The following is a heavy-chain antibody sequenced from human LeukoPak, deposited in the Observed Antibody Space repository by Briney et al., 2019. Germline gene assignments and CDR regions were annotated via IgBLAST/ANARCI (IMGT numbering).Heavy chain of an antibody. V-gene: IGHV3-23*01. CDR1: GFPFSDHY. D-gene: IGHD4-17*01. CDR2: ISGSGGST. CDR3: AKARTYGDHDY. Sequence: GGSLRLSCAASGFPFSDHYMTWIRQAPGKGLEWVSAISGSGGSTYYADSVKGRFTISRDNSKNTLYLQMNSLRAEDTAVYYCAKARTYGDHDYWGQGTLVTVSS. J-gene: IGHJ4*02.